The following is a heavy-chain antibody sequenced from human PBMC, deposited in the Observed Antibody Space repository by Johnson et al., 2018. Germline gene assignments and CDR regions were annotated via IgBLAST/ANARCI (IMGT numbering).Heavy chain of an antibody. V-gene: IGHV3-30-3*01. D-gene: IGHD3-10*01. Sequence: QVQLVESGGGVVQPGRSLRLSCAASGFTFSSYAMHWVRQAPGKGLEWVAVISYDGSNKYYADSVKGRFTISRDNSKNTLYLQMNSLRAEGTAGYYCSTDYYGSGSSTFYFFYSYMDVWGKGTTVTVSS. CDR3: STDYYGSGSSTFYFFYSYMDV. CDR1: GFTFSSYA. CDR2: ISYDGSNK. J-gene: IGHJ6*03.